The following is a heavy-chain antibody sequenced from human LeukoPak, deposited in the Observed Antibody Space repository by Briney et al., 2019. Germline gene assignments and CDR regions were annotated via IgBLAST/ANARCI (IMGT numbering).Heavy chain of an antibody. J-gene: IGHJ4*02. D-gene: IGHD5-18*01. CDR3: ARGQEYSYGQFDY. V-gene: IGHV3-74*01. CDR1: GFTFSSYA. Sequence: PGGSLRLSCAASGFTFSSYAMSWVGQPPGKGLVWVSRINGDGRTTSYADSVKGRFTISKDNAKNTMYLQINSLRADDTAVYYCARGQEYSYGQFDYWGQGTLVTVSS. CDR2: INGDGRTT.